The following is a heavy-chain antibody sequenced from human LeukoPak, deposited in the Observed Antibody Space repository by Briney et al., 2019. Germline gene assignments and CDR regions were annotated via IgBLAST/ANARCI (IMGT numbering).Heavy chain of an antibody. CDR1: GGSISSSSYY. V-gene: IGHV4-39*07. Sequence: SETLSLTCTVSGGSISSSSYYWGWIRQPPGKGLEWIGSIYYSGSTYYNPSLKSRVTISVDTSKNQFSLKLSSVTAADTAVYYCARGRSYIVLMVYAAYFDYWGQGTLVTVSS. D-gene: IGHD2-8*01. J-gene: IGHJ4*02. CDR2: IYYSGST. CDR3: ARGRSYIVLMVYAAYFDY.